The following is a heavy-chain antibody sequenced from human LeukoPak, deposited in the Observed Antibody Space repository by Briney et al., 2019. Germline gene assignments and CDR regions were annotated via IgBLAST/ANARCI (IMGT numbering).Heavy chain of an antibody. CDR2: INPNSGGT. V-gene: IGHV1-2*06. J-gene: IGHJ5*02. D-gene: IGHD4-11*01. CDR3: KTTVTTDNWFDP. CDR1: GYTFTGYY. Sequence: GASVKVSCKASGYTFTGYYMHWVRQAPGQGLEWMGRINPNSGGTNYAQKFQGRVTMTRDTSISTAYMGLSRLGSDDTAVYYCKTTVTTDNWFDPWGQGTLVTVSS.